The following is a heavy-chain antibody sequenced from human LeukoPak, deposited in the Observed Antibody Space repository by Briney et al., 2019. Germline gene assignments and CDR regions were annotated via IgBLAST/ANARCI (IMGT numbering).Heavy chain of an antibody. D-gene: IGHD3-10*01. CDR2: ISGSGGST. CDR1: GFTFSSYE. V-gene: IGHV3-23*01. CDR3: AKPKRSYYYGSGSHFDY. Sequence: GGSLRLSCAASGFTFSSYEMNWVRQAPGKGLEWVSAISGSGGSTYYADSVKGRFTISRDNSKNTLYLQMNSLRAEDTAVYYCAKPKRSYYYGSGSHFDYWGQGTLVTVSS. J-gene: IGHJ4*02.